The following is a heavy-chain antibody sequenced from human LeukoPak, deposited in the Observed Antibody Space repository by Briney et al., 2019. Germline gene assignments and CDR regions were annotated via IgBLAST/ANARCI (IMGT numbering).Heavy chain of an antibody. D-gene: IGHD3-10*01. CDR3: ARHTMVRGVIDY. J-gene: IGHJ4*02. V-gene: IGHV4-59*08. Sequence: SETLSLTCTVSGGSISSYYWSWIRQPPGKGLEWIGYIYYSGSTNYNPSLKSRVAISVDTSKNQFSLKLSSVTAADTAVYYCARHTMVRGVIDYWGQGTLVTVSS. CDR2: IYYSGST. CDR1: GGSISSYY.